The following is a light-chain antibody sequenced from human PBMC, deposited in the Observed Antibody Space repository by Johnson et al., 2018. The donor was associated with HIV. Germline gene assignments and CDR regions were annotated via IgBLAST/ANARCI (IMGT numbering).Light chain of an antibody. CDR2: TNN. Sequence: QSVLTQPPSASGTPGQRVTISCSGSNSNIGSNTVNWYQQLPGTAPKLLIYTNNQRPSGVPDRFSGSKSGTSASLALSGLQAEDEADYYCAAWDDSLNGLYVFATGTKVTVL. V-gene: IGLV1-44*01. CDR3: AAWDDSLNGLYV. J-gene: IGLJ1*01. CDR1: NSNIGSNT.